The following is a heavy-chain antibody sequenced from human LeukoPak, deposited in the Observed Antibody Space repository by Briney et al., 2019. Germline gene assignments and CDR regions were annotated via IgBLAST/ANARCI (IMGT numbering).Heavy chain of an antibody. Sequence: SETLSLTCTVSGGSISSGSYYWSWIRQPAGKGLEWIGRIYTSGSTNYNPSLKSRVTISVDTSKNQFSLKLSSVTAADTAVYYCASEVAEVMITFGGVIEPYNWFDPWGQGTLVTVSS. D-gene: IGHD3-16*02. CDR2: IYTSGST. V-gene: IGHV4-61*02. CDR1: GGSISSGSYY. J-gene: IGHJ5*02. CDR3: ASEVAEVMITFGGVIEPYNWFDP.